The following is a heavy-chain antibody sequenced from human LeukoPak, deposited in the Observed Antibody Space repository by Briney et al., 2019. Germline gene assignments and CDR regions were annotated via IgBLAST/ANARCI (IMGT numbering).Heavy chain of an antibody. Sequence: GGSLRLSCAASGFTFTTYAFHWVRQAPGTGLEWVAVISSDGKSRIYADSVEGRFTISRDNSKNRLFLQMNSLRTEDTAVYYCARDPMADFDYWGQGALVTVSS. J-gene: IGHJ4*02. CDR3: ARDPMADFDY. CDR2: ISSDGKSR. V-gene: IGHV3-30*04. D-gene: IGHD2-8*01. CDR1: GFTFTTYA.